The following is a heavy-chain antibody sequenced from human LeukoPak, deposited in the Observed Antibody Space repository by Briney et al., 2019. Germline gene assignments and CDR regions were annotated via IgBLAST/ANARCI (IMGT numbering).Heavy chain of an antibody. CDR3: AKGAGPYYDFWSGFFDY. CDR1: A. D-gene: IGHD3-3*01. J-gene: IGHJ4*02. Sequence: AXHWVRXAPGKGLEWVSGISWNSGSIAYADSVKGRFTISRDNAKNSLYLQMNSLRAEDTALYYCAKGAGPYYDFWSGFFDYWGQGTLVTVSS. V-gene: IGHV3-9*01. CDR2: ISWNSGSI.